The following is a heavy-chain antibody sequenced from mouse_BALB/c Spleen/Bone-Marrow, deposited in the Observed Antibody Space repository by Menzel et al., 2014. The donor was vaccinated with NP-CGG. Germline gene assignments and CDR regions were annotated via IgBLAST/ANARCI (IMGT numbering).Heavy chain of an antibody. CDR2: INPSTGYT. D-gene: IGHD2-3*01. V-gene: IGHV1-7*01. CDR1: GYTFTSYW. Sequence: QVQLQHSGAELAKPGASVKMSCKASGYTFTSYWMHWVKQRPGQGLEWIGYINPSTGYTEYNQKFKDKATLTADKSSSTAYMQLSSLTSEDSAVYYCARERYAGYYFDYWGQGTTLTVSS. CDR3: ARERYAGYYFDY. J-gene: IGHJ2*01.